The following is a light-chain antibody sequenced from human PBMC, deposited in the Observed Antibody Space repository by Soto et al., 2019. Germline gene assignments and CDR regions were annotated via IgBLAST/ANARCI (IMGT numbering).Light chain of an antibody. CDR1: QSVDTW. V-gene: IGKV1-5*03. CDR2: RAS. Sequence: DIQINQSSSTLSASIGDTVTITCRTSQSVDTWLAWYQHKGGKAPKLLIYRASSLATGVPSRFSGSGSGTAFTLTITSLQPDDFATYYCQHYNDYSRVFGQGTQVEIK. J-gene: IGKJ1*01. CDR3: QHYNDYSRV.